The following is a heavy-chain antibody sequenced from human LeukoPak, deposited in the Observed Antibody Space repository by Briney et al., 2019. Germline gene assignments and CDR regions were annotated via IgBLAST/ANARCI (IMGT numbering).Heavy chain of an antibody. CDR1: GFTFSSYS. D-gene: IGHD3-3*01. CDR3: ANGGDFWSGYYTDLDY. Sequence: GGSLRLSCAASGFTFSSYSMNWVRQAPGKGLEWVSSISSSSSYIYYADSVKGRFTISRDNAKNSLYLQMNSLRAEDTAVYYCANGGDFWSGYYTDLDYWGQGTLVTVSS. V-gene: IGHV3-21*01. CDR2: ISSSSSYI. J-gene: IGHJ4*02.